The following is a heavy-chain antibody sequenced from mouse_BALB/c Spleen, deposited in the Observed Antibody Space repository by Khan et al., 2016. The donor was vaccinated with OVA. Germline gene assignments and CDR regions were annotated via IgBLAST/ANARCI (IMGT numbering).Heavy chain of an antibody. J-gene: IGHJ2*01. Sequence: QIQLVQSGAELARPGASVKLSCKASGYTFTDYYINWVKQRTGQGLEWIGDIYPGSGKPYYNEKFKGKATLTADKSSSTAYMQLSSLTSEDSAVYFCARGDYGLHYFDYWGQGTTLTVSS. CDR2: IYPGSGKP. V-gene: IGHV1-77*01. CDR1: GYTFTDYY. CDR3: ARGDYGLHYFDY. D-gene: IGHD1-2*01.